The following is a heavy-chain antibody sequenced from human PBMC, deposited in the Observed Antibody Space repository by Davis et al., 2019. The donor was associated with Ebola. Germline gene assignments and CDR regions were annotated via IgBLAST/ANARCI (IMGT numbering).Heavy chain of an antibody. V-gene: IGHV1-2*06. CDR3: ARGAEHCGSTSCYLLYYYGMDV. CDR1: GGTFSSYA. J-gene: IGHJ6*04. D-gene: IGHD2-2*01. CDR2: INPNSGVT. Sequence: ASVKVSCKASGGTFSSYAISWVRQAPGQGLEWMGRINPNSGVTNYAQKFQGRVTMSRDTSINTAYMELRSLRSDDTAVYYCARGAEHCGSTSCYLLYYYGMDVWGKGTTVTVSS.